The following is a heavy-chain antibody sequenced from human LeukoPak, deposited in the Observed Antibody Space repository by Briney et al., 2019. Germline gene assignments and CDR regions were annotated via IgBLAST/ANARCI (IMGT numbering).Heavy chain of an antibody. CDR3: ARDPSPYYYDSSGYYYALDY. CDR2: IIPIFGTA. D-gene: IGHD3-22*01. CDR1: GGTFSSYA. Sequence: ASVKVSCKASGGTFSSYAISWVRQAPGQGLEWMGGIIPIFGTANYAQKFQGRVTITADESTSTAYMELGSLRSEDTAVYYCARDPSPYYYDSSGYYYALDYWGQGTLVTVSS. V-gene: IGHV1-69*13. J-gene: IGHJ4*02.